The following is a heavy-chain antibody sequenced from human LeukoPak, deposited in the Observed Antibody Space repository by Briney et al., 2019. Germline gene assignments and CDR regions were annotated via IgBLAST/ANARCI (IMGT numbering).Heavy chain of an antibody. D-gene: IGHD2-2*01. Sequence: SETLSLTCAVYGGSFSGYYWSWIRQPPGKGLEWIGEINHSGSTNYNPSPKSRVTISVDTSKNQFSLKLSSVTAADTAVYYCARGGHIVVVPAAIARLRRFDPWGQGTLVTVSS. CDR1: GGSFSGYY. V-gene: IGHV4-34*01. CDR3: ARGGHIVVVPAAIARLRRFDP. J-gene: IGHJ5*02. CDR2: INHSGST.